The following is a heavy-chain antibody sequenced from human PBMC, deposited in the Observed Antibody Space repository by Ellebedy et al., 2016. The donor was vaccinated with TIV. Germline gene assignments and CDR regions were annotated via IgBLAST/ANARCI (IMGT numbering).Heavy chain of an antibody. CDR1: GFTFSSYG. CDR3: SSERITMILKG. D-gene: IGHD3-22*01. CDR2: ISYDGSNK. Sequence: GGSLRLSCAASGFTFSSYGMHWVRQAPGKGLEWVAVISYDGSNKYYADSVKGRFTISRDNSKNTLYLQMNSLKTEDTAVYYCSSERITMILKGWGQGTLVTVSS. J-gene: IGHJ4*02. V-gene: IGHV3-33*05.